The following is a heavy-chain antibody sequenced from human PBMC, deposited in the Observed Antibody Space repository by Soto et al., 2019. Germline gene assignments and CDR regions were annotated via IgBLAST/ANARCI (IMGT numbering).Heavy chain of an antibody. CDR1: GGSISSYY. J-gene: IGHJ4*02. CDR3: ASSWGSSGYFDY. D-gene: IGHD3-16*01. CDR2: IYYSGST. Sequence: SETLSLTCTVSGGSISSYYWSWIRQPPGKGLEWIGYIYYSGSTNYNPSLKSRVTISVDTSKNQFSLKLSSVTAADTAVCYCASSWGSSGYFDYWGQGXLVTVYS. V-gene: IGHV4-59*01.